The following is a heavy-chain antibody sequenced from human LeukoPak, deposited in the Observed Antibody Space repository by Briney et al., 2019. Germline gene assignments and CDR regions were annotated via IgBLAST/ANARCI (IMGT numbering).Heavy chain of an antibody. V-gene: IGHV4-39*07. Sequence: SETLSLTCTVSGGSISSSSYYWGWIRQPPGKGPEWIGSIYYSGSTYYNPSLKSRVTISVDTSKNQFSLKLSSVTAADTAVYYCASRGGCSGTSCYNWFDPWGQGTLVTVSS. D-gene: IGHD2-2*01. J-gene: IGHJ5*02. CDR3: ASRGGCSGTSCYNWFDP. CDR1: GGSISSSSYY. CDR2: IYYSGST.